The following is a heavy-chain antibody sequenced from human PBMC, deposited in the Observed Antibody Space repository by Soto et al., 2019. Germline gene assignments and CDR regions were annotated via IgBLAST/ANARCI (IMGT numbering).Heavy chain of an antibody. CDR2: ISAYNGNR. CDR3: ARALYRSGTYYAFDN. J-gene: IGHJ4*02. D-gene: IGHD1-26*01. V-gene: IGHV1-18*01. CDR1: GYTPTNYD. Sequence: QVPLVQSGAEVKKPGASVTVSCKTSGYTPTNYDIGWVRQAPGQGLEWMGWISAYNGNRNSAQKLQGRLTMTTDTSTKTAYMELRSLRSDDTAVYYCARALYRSGTYYAFDNWGPGTLVTVSS.